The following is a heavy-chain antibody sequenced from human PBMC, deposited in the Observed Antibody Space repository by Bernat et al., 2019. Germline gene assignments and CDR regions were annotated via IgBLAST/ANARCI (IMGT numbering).Heavy chain of an antibody. CDR1: GVSISSSSYY. CDR2: IYYSGST. CDR3: ARPRSRYYAILTGWSPFDY. J-gene: IGHJ4*02. V-gene: IGHV4-39*01. Sequence: QLQLQESGPGLVKPSETLSLTFTVSGVSISSSSYYWGWIGQPPGKGLEWIGSIYYSGSTYYNPSLKSRVTISVDTSKNPFSLKLSSVTAADTAVYYCARPRSRYYAILTGWSPFDYWGQGTLVTVSS. D-gene: IGHD3-9*01.